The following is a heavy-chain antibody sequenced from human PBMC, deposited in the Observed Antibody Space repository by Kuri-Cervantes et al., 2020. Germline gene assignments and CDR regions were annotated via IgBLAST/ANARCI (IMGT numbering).Heavy chain of an antibody. D-gene: IGHD3-9*01. V-gene: IGHV1-69*04. J-gene: IGHJ4*02. CDR2: IIPILGIA. CDR1: GGTFSSYT. CDR3: ARDYDILTGRDY. Sequence: SVNVSCKASGGTFSSYTISWVRQAPGQGLEWMGRIIPILGIANYAQKFQGRVTITADKSTSTAYMELSSLRSEDTAVYYCARDYDILTGRDYWGQGTLVAVSS.